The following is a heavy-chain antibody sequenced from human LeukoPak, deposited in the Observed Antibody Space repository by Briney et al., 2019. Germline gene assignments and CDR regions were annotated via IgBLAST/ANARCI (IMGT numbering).Heavy chain of an antibody. Sequence: GASVKVSCKASGYTFTGYYMHWVRQAPGQGLEWMGWINPNSGGTNYAQKFQGWVTMTRDTSISTAYMELSRLRSDDTAVYYCATAKYVDCSSTSCHYYYYYYMDVWGKGTTVTVSS. J-gene: IGHJ6*03. D-gene: IGHD2-2*01. CDR3: ATAKYVDCSSTSCHYYYYYYMDV. CDR1: GYTFTGYY. V-gene: IGHV1-2*04. CDR2: INPNSGGT.